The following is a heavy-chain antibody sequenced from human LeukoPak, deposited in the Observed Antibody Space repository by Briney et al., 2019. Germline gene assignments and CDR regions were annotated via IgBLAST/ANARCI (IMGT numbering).Heavy chain of an antibody. CDR1: GGTFSSYA. J-gene: IGHJ4*02. CDR3: ARGPLYVAFGGVIVPQFDY. V-gene: IGHV1-69*06. CDR2: IIPIFGTA. D-gene: IGHD3-16*02. Sequence: ASVKVSCKASGGTFSSYAISWVRQAPGQGLEWMGGIIPIFGTANYAQKFQGRVTITADKSTSTAYMELSSLRSEDTAVYYCARGPLYVAFGGVIVPQFDYWGQGTLVTVSS.